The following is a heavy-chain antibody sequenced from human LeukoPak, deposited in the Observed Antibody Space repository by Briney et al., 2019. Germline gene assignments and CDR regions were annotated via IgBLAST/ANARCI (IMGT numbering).Heavy chain of an antibody. J-gene: IGHJ4*02. Sequence: PGGSLRLSCAASGFTFSSYAMSWVRQAPGKGLEWVSAISGSGGSTYYADSVKGRFAISRDNSKNTLYLQMNSLRAEDTAVYYCAKDLKRVGWWADRSGESGVGAYYFDYWGQGTLVTVSS. CDR2: ISGSGGST. V-gene: IGHV3-23*01. CDR3: AKDLKRVGWWADRSGESGVGAYYFDY. D-gene: IGHD2-8*02. CDR1: GFTFSSYA.